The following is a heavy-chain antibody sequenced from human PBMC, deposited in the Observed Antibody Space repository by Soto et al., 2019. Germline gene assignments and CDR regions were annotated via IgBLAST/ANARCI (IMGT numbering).Heavy chain of an antibody. J-gene: IGHJ4*02. Sequence: QVQLQESGPGLVKPSGTLSLTCAVSGGSISSSNWWSWVRQPPGKGLEWIGEIYHSGSTNYNPSLKSRVTISGNKAKNQFSLKLRLVAAADTAVYYRARAAMGGSSWPFDYWGQGTLVTVSS. V-gene: IGHV4-4*02. D-gene: IGHD6-13*01. CDR3: ARAAMGGSSWPFDY. CDR1: GGSISSSNW. CDR2: IYHSGST.